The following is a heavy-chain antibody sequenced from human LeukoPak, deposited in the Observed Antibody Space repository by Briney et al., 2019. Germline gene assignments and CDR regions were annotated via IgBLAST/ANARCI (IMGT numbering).Heavy chain of an antibody. CDR1: GFTFDDYA. Sequence: GGSLRLSCAASGFTFDDYAMHWVRQAPGKGLEWVSGISWNSGSIGYADSVKGRFTISRDNAKNSLFLQMNSLRAEDMALYYCAKDTGLGIAAAVFDYWGQGTLVTVSS. D-gene: IGHD6-13*01. CDR2: ISWNSGSI. V-gene: IGHV3-9*03. J-gene: IGHJ4*02. CDR3: AKDTGLGIAAAVFDY.